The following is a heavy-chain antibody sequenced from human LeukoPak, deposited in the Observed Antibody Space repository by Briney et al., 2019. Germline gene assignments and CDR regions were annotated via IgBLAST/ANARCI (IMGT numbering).Heavy chain of an antibody. CDR2: IYYSGST. D-gene: IGHD3-22*01. CDR1: GGSISSSSYY. CDR3: ARRRYYDSSGCFDY. V-gene: IGHV4-39*01. Sequence: SETLSLTCTVSGGSISSSSYYWGWIRQPPGKGLEWIGSIYYSGSTYYNPSLKSRVTISVDTSKNQSSLKLSSVTAADTAVYYCARRRYYDSSGCFDYWGQGTLVTVSS. J-gene: IGHJ4*02.